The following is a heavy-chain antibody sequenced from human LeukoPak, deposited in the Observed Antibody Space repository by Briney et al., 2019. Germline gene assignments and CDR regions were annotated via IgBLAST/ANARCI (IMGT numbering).Heavy chain of an antibody. CDR1: GYTFTGYY. J-gene: IGHJ3*02. V-gene: IGHV1-2*02. CDR3: AKQTHGGSGSDDAFDI. Sequence: GASVKVSCKASGYTFTGYYMHWVRQAPGQGLAWMGWINPNSGGTNYAQKFQGRVTMTRDTSISTAYMELSRLRSDDTAVYYCAKQTHGGSGSDDAFDIWGQGTMVTVSS. D-gene: IGHD3-10*01. CDR2: INPNSGGT.